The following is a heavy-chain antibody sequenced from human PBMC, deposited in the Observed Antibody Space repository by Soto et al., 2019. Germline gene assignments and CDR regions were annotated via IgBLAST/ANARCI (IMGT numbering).Heavy chain of an antibody. D-gene: IGHD4-17*01. Sequence: QVQLQESGPGLVKPSETLSLTCTVSGGSISSYYWSWIRQPPGKGLEWIGYIYYSGSTNYNPSLKSRVPISVDTSKSQFSLKLSSVTAADTAVYYCARGYGDYDGLYFDLWGRGTLVTVSS. CDR1: GGSISSYY. J-gene: IGHJ2*01. CDR2: IYYSGST. V-gene: IGHV4-59*01. CDR3: ARGYGDYDGLYFDL.